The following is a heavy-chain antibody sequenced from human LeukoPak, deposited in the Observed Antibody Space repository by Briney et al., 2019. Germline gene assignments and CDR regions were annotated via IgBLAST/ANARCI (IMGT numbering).Heavy chain of an antibody. CDR2: ISGSGGST. Sequence: PGGSLRLSCAASGFTFSSYAMSRVRQAPGKGLEWVSAISGSGGSTYYADSVKGRFTISRDNSKNTLYLQMNSLRAEDTAVYYCAKDVWVDWLSNRGYGMDVWGQGTTVTVSS. J-gene: IGHJ6*02. D-gene: IGHD3-9*01. CDR1: GFTFSSYA. V-gene: IGHV3-23*01. CDR3: AKDVWVDWLSNRGYGMDV.